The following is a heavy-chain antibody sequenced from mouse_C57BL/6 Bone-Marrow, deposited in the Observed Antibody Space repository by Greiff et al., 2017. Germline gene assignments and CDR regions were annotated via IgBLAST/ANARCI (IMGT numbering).Heavy chain of an antibody. CDR1: GFTFSSYT. V-gene: IGHV5-9*01. CDR3: SRQVTTVLATKYFDA. CDR2: ISGGGGNT. D-gene: IGHD1-1*01. J-gene: IGHJ1*03. Sequence: EVKLMESGGGLVKPGGSLKLSCAASGFTFSSYTMSWVRQTPEKRLQWVAAISGGGGNTYYPDSVKGRFTISRDNDKHILYLQMSSLRSEDTALYYCSRQVTTVLATKYFDAGGTGTTATVSS.